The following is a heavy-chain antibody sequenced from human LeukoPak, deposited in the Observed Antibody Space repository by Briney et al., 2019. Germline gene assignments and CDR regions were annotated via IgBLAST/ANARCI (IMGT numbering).Heavy chain of an antibody. CDR2: ISSGGSTI. CDR3: ARDGSRFCSSTSCYSGYYYYGMDV. J-gene: IGHJ6*02. V-gene: IGHV3-11*01. Sequence: GGSLRLSCAASGFTFSDYYMSWIRQAPGKGLEWVSCISSGGSTIYYADSVKGRFTISRDNAKNSLYLQMNSLRAEDTAVYYCARDGSRFCSSTSCYSGYYYYGMDVWGQGTTVTVSS. CDR1: GFTFSDYY. D-gene: IGHD2-2*01.